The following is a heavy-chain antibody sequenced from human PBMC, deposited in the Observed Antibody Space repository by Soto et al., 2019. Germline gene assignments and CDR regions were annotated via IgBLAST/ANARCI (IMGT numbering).Heavy chain of an antibody. CDR2: TYYSGST. V-gene: IGHV4-59*01. CDR3: EIGFPPWAYDILTDRLAFDL. Sequence: QVQLQESGTGLVKPSETLSLTCTVSGGSLSSYYWSWIRQHPGKRLEWIGYTYYSGSTNYNPPLKNRRTIPLSTSKIQSSLKLNSVTAADKAMYYCEIGFPPWAYDILTDRLAFDLWGQGTMVNVSS. J-gene: IGHJ3*01. D-gene: IGHD3-9*01. CDR1: GGSLSSYY.